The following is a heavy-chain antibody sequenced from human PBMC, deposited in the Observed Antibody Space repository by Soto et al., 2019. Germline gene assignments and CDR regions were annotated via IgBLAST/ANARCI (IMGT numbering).Heavy chain of an antibody. CDR3: ASRDPGTGIDS. CDR2: IYRTGST. CDR1: PGSFSSNNW. Sequence: QVQLQESGPGLVKPSETLSLTCGVSPGSFSSNNWWTWVRQPPGQGLEWIGEIYRTGSTNYNTSLKSGLTISLDKSENQCSLRLTSLTAADTAMYFCASRDPGTGIDSWGQGTLVTVSS. J-gene: IGHJ5*01. D-gene: IGHD1-1*01. V-gene: IGHV4-4*02.